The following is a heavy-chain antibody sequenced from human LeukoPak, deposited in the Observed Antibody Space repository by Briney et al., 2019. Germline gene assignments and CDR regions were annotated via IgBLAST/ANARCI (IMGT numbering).Heavy chain of an antibody. CDR1: GYSFTSYG. D-gene: IGHD6-13*01. J-gene: IGHJ4*02. Sequence: GEVLKISCKGSGYSFTSYGIGWVRPMPGKGLEGMGIIYPGDSDTRYSPSSHGQVTISADKSISTAYLQWSSLNASDPGMYYCARSVASSSWYSFDYWGQGTLVTVSS. CDR2: IYPGDSDT. V-gene: IGHV5-51*01. CDR3: ARSVASSSWYSFDY.